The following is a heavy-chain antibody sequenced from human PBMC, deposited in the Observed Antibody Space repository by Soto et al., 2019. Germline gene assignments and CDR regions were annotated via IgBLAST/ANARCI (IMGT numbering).Heavy chain of an antibody. J-gene: IGHJ5*02. CDR3: AGAGIAARPWFDP. CDR2: INPNSGGT. D-gene: IGHD6-6*01. Sequence: ASVKVSCKASGYTFTGYYMRWVRQAPGQGLEWMGWINPNSGGTNYAQKFQGRVTMTRDTSISTAYMELSRLRSDDTAVYYCAGAGIAARPWFDPWGQGTLVTVSS. CDR1: GYTFTGYY. V-gene: IGHV1-2*02.